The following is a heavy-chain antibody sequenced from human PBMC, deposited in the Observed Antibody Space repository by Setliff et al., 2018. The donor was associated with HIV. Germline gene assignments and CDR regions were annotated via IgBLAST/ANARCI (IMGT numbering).Heavy chain of an antibody. D-gene: IGHD2-15*01. J-gene: IGHJ5*01. CDR1: GVSISSYY. V-gene: IGHV4-59*08. CDR2: THISGIT. CDR3: ARQGSWLDS. Sequence: SETLSLTCTVSGVSISSYYWSWIRQPPGKGLEWIGYTHISGITNYNPSLKNRVTISVDTSKNTFSLKLSSVTAADTAVYYCARQGSWLDSWGQGTLVTVSS.